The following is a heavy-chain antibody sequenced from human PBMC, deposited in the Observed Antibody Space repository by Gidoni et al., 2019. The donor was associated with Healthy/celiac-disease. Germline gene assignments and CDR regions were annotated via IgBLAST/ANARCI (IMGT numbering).Heavy chain of an antibody. V-gene: IGHV4-39*01. CDR3: ARHGRLSIYGSGSAFDP. J-gene: IGHJ5*02. CDR2: IYYSGST. CDR1: GGSISSSSYY. D-gene: IGHD3-10*01. Sequence: QLQLQESGPGLVKPSETLSLTCTVSGGSISSSSYYWGWIRQPPGKGLEWIGSIYYSGSTYYNPSLNSRVTISVDTSKNQFSLKLSSVTAADTAVYYCARHGRLSIYGSGSAFDPWGQGTLVTVSS.